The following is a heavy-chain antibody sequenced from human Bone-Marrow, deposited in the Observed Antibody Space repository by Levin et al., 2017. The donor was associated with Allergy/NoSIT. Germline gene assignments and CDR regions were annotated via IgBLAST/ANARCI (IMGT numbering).Heavy chain of an antibody. CDR3: ARQHSSSWSVRTTWYFDY. CDR2: IYPGDSDT. D-gene: IGHD6-13*01. Sequence: GESLKISCKGSGYSFTSYWIGWVRQMPGKGLEWMGIIYPGDSDTRYSPSFQGQVTISADKSISTAYLQWSSLKASDTAMYYCARQHSSSWSVRTTWYFDYWGQGTLVTVSS. V-gene: IGHV5-51*01. J-gene: IGHJ4*02. CDR1: GYSFTSYW.